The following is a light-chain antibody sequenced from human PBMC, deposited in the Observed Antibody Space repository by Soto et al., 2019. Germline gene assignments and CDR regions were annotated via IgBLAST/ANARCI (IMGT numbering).Light chain of an antibody. CDR3: QQYGSSPT. Sequence: EIVLTQSPGTLSLSPGERATLSCRASQSVSSSYLAWYQQKPGQAPRLLIYGASTRATGIPDRFSGSGSVTYFTLTISRLAPDDFAVYYCQQYGSSPTFGQGTKVEIK. CDR2: GAS. CDR1: QSVSSSY. J-gene: IGKJ1*01. V-gene: IGKV3-20*01.